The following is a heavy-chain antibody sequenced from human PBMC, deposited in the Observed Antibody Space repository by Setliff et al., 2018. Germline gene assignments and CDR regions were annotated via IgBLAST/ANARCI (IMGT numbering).Heavy chain of an antibody. CDR3: AGVGAGRYGGDGDY. CDR1: GGSFSSYA. V-gene: IGHV1-69*10. D-gene: IGHD2-21*02. CDR2: IIPILGIA. J-gene: IGHJ4*02. Sequence: SVKVSCKASGGSFSSYAISWVRQAPGQGLEWMGGIIPILGIANYAQKFQGRVTITADKSTSTAYMELSSLRSEDTAVYYCAGVGAGRYGGDGDYWGQGTLVTVSS.